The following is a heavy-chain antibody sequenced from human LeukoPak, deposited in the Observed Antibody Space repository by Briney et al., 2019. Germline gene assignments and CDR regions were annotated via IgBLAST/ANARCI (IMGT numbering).Heavy chain of an antibody. D-gene: IGHD2-2*02. V-gene: IGHV4-34*01. CDR3: ARRRGGYCSSTSCYTRSGEDY. CDR2: INHSGST. Sequence: SETLSLTCAVYSGSFSGYYWSWIRQPPGKGLEWIGEINHSGSTNYNPSLKSRVTISVDTSKNQFSLKLSSVTAADTAVYYCARRRGGYCSSTSCYTRSGEDYWGQGTLVTVSS. CDR1: SGSFSGYY. J-gene: IGHJ4*02.